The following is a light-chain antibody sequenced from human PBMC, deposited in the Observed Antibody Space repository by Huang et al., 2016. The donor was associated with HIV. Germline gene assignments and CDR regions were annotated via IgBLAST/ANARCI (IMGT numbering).Light chain of an antibody. J-gene: IGKJ2*01. V-gene: IGKV3-15*01. CDR1: QSVATN. Sequence: EIIMTQSPATLSLSPGKGASLSCRANQSVATNLAWYLHSPGQSPRILILGASTRAAGLQGIFSGSGSGTQFTLTVSGLQSEDFAVYYCQQYHNWPYTFGQGTKLEI. CDR3: QQYHNWPYT. CDR2: GAS.